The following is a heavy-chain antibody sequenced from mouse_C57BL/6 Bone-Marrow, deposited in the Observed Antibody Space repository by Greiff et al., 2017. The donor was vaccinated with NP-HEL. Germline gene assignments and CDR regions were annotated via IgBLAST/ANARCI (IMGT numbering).Heavy chain of an antibody. D-gene: IGHD2-4*01. V-gene: IGHV5-6*02. CDR3: ASPYDYDVAWFAY. Sequence: VMLVESGGDLVKPGGSLKLSCAASGFTFSSYGMSWVRQTPDKRLEWVATISSGGSYTYYPDSVQGRFTISRDNAKNTLYLQMSSLKSEDTAMYYCASPYDYDVAWFAYWGQGTLVTVSA. CDR1: GFTFSSYG. J-gene: IGHJ3*01. CDR2: ISSGGSYT.